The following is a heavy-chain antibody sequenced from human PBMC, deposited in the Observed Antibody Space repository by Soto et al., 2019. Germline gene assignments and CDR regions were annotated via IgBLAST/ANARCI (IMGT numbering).Heavy chain of an antibody. Sequence: GESLKISCKGSGYSFTSYWIGWVRQMPGKGLEWMGIIYPGDSDTRYSPSFQGQVTISADKSISTAYLQWSSLKASDTAMYYCARNADIVAMVAARDNAFDIWGQGTMVTVSS. D-gene: IGHD2-15*01. V-gene: IGHV5-51*01. CDR1: GYSFTSYW. J-gene: IGHJ3*02. CDR3: ARNADIVAMVAARDNAFDI. CDR2: IYPGDSDT.